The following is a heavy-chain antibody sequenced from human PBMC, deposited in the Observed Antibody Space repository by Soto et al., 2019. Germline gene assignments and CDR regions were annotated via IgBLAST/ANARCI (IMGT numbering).Heavy chain of an antibody. V-gene: IGHV5-10-1*01. CDR3: VRLSRSDSGIIDY. CDR1: GYSFTSYW. J-gene: IGHJ4*02. Sequence: GESLKISCKGFGYSFTSYWISWVRQMPGKGLEWMGRIDPSDSYTNYSPSFQGHVAISADMSISTAYLQWSSLKASDTAMYYCVRLSRSDSGIIDYWGQGTLVTVSS. CDR2: IDPSDSYT. D-gene: IGHD1-26*01.